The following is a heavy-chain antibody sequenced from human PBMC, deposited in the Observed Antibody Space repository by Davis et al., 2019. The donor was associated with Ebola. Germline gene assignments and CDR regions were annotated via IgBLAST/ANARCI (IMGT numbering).Heavy chain of an antibody. CDR3: ARGEGDIVVVVAATRYFDL. CDR2: INHSGST. Sequence: MPGGSLRLSCAVYGGSFSGYYWSWIRQPPGKGLEWIGEINHSGSTNYNPSLKSRVTISVDTSKNQFSLKLSSVTAADTAVYYCARGEGDIVVVVAATRYFDLWGRGTLVTVSS. J-gene: IGHJ2*01. D-gene: IGHD2-15*01. V-gene: IGHV4-34*01. CDR1: GGSFSGYY.